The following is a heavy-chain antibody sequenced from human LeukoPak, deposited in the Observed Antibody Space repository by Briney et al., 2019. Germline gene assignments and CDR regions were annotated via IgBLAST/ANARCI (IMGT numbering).Heavy chain of an antibody. V-gene: IGHV3-21*01. D-gene: IGHD3-22*01. J-gene: IGHJ3*02. CDR1: GFTFSGYS. Sequence: PGGSLRLSCAASGFTFSGYSMNWVRQAPGKGLEWVSSISSSSYIYCADSVKGRFTISRDNAKNSLYLQMNSLRAEDTAVYYCARDGYYYDSSGSINGNAFDIWGQGTMVTVSS. CDR2: ISSSSYI. CDR3: ARDGYYYDSSGSINGNAFDI.